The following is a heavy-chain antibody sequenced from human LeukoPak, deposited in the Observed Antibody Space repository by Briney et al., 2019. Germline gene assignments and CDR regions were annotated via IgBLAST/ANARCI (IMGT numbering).Heavy chain of an antibody. D-gene: IGHD3-22*01. CDR2: IWYDGSNK. CDR1: GFTFSSYG. J-gene: IGHJ4*02. CDR3: ARDDSSARANY. Sequence: PGRSLRLSCAASGFTFSSYGMHWVRQAPGKGLEWVAFIWYDGSNKYYADSVKGRFTISGDNAKNTLYLQMNSLRAEDTAVYYCARDDSSARANYWGKGTLVTVSS. V-gene: IGHV3-33*01.